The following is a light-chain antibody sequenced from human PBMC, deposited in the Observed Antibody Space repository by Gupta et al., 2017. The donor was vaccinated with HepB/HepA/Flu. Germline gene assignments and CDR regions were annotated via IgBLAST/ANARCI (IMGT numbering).Light chain of an antibody. CDR3: CSYAGSGLSMV. V-gene: IGLV2-23*02. J-gene: IGLJ2*01. Sequence: QSALTQPASESGSPGQSITISGTGTSNDVGSYNIVSWYQQHPGKAPRLMIYEVSKRPSGVSNRFSDSKSGNTASLTISGLQAEDEADYYCCSYAGSGLSMVFGGGTKLTVL. CDR2: EVS. CDR1: SNDVGSYNI.